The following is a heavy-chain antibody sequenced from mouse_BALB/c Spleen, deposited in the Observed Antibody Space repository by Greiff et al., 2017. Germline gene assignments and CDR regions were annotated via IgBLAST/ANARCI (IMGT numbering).Heavy chain of an antibody. Sequence: VQLVESGAELVRTGTSVKVSCKASGYAFTNYLIEWVKQRPGQGLEWIGVINPGSGGTNYNEKFKGKATLTADKSSSTAYMQLSSLTSDDSAVYFCARSAYYGNWYFDVWGAGTTVTVSS. V-gene: IGHV1-54*01. D-gene: IGHD2-10*01. J-gene: IGHJ1*01. CDR1: GYAFTNYL. CDR3: ARSAYYGNWYFDV. CDR2: INPGSGGT.